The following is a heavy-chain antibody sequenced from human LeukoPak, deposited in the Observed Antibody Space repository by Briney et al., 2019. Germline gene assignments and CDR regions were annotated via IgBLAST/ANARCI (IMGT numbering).Heavy chain of an antibody. Sequence: GGSLRLSCAASGFTFSTYAMSWVRQAPGKGLEWVSGITGSGGSTYYADSVKGRFTISRVNSKNILFLQMNSLSAEDTAVYYCAKGFSTHYEYWGQGTLVTVSS. CDR1: GFTFSTYA. V-gene: IGHV3-23*01. D-gene: IGHD3-22*01. CDR3: AKGFSTHYEY. CDR2: ITGSGGST. J-gene: IGHJ1*01.